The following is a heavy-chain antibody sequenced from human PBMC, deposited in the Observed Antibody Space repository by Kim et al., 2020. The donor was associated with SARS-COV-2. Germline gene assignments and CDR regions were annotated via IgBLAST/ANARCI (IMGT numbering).Heavy chain of an antibody. V-gene: IGHV3-53*01. CDR3: ARDQLLDIYCSSTSCYPGKDWYFDL. CDR2: IYSGGST. J-gene: IGHJ2*01. CDR1: GFTVSSNY. Sequence: GGSLRLSCAASGFTVSSNYMSWVRQAPGKGLEWVSVIYSGGSTYYADSVKGRFTISRDNSKNTLYLQMNSLRAEDTAVYYCARDQLLDIYCSSTSCYPGKDWYFDLWGRGTLVTVSS. D-gene: IGHD2-2*01.